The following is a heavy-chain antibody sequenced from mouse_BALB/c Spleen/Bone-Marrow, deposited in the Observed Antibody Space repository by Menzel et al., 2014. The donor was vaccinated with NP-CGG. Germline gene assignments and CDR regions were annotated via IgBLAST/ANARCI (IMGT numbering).Heavy chain of an antibody. CDR3: VRQDVDGGFAY. V-gene: IGHV10-1*02. CDR2: IRSKSNNYAT. Sequence: EVQLQQSGGGLAQPKGSLKLSCAATGFTSNTYAMNRVRQGPGKGLEWVARIRSKSNNYATYYADSVKERLTISRDDSQSMLYLQMNYLKTEDTPMYYCVRQDVDGGFAYLGQGTLVTVSA. CDR1: GFTSNTYA. J-gene: IGHJ3*01.